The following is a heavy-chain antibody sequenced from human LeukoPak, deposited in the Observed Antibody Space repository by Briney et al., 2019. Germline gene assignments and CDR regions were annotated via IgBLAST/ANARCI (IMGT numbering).Heavy chain of an antibody. J-gene: IGHJ5*02. CDR2: IWYDGSLK. V-gene: IGHV3-33*01. D-gene: IGHD6-19*01. Sequence: GRSLRLSCGASGFTFSSYGMHWVRQAPGKGLEWVAVIWYDGSLKYYADSVKGRFTISRDNSKNVLYLQMNSLRVEDTAMYYCTRLYRSGWYVPWGQGTLVTVSS. CDR1: GFTFSSYG. CDR3: TRLYRSGWYVP.